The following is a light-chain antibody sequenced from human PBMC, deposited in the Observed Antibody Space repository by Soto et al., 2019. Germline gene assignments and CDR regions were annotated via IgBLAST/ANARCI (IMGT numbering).Light chain of an antibody. CDR1: QGINNF. Sequence: ITMTQSPSSLSVSIRDRVIIPCRASQGINNFLAWYQQKPGKVPKLLIYAASTLQSGVPSRFSGAGSGTDFAHTISSLQPEDVASYYCQEYNTAPLVTFCQGTLLEIK. V-gene: IGKV1-27*01. J-gene: IGKJ5*01. CDR2: AAS. CDR3: QEYNTAPLVT.